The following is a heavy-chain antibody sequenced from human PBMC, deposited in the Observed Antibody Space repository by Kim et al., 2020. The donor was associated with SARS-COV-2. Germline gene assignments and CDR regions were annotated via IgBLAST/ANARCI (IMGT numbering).Heavy chain of an antibody. CDR1: GYTFTGYY. CDR3: ARDMADCSNGSCLDRFGP. J-gene: IGHJ5*02. V-gene: IGHV1-2*02. Sequence: ASVKVSCKASGYTFTGYYMHWVRQAPGQGLEWMGWINPNSGGTKYAQRFQGRVTLTRDTSITTAYMELSRLTFDDTAVYYCARDMADCSNGSCLDRFGPW. CDR2: INPNSGGT. D-gene: IGHD2-15*01.